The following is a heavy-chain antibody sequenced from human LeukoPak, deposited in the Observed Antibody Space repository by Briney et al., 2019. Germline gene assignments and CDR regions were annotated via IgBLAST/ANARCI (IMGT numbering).Heavy chain of an antibody. CDR2: IKPSNGVT. V-gene: IGHV1-2*02. J-gene: IGHJ5*02. D-gene: IGHD2-21*02. CDR1: GHSFNEYY. CDR3: ARGADPYCGAGCYFNYFDT. Sequence: ASAKVSCKASGHSFNEYYINWVRKAPGQGLEWMGWIKPSNGVTNYAPKFQGRVTMTRDTSIGTAYMEMKRLKSDDTALYYCARGADPYCGAGCYFNYFDTWGQGTLVTVSS.